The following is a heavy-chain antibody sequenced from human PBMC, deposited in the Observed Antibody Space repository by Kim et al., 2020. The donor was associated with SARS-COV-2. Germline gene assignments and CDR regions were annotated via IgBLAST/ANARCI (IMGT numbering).Heavy chain of an antibody. J-gene: IGHJ4*01. D-gene: IGHD5-12*01. CDR2: IHTNSTT. CDR3: ATLKWATIDLAHNFEY. CDR1: GFSVSSYY. V-gene: IGHV3-53*01. Sequence: GGSLRLSCAASGFSVSSYYMSWVRQAPGKGLECVSVIHTNSTTYYADSVKGRFTISRHNSKNSLYLQMNSLRAEDTAAYYCATLKWATIDLAHNFEYWG.